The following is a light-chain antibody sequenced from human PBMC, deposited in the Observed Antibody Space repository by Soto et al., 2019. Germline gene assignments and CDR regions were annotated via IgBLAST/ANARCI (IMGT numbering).Light chain of an antibody. V-gene: IGLV1-40*01. CDR2: ADS. Sequence: QSVLTQPPSVSGAPGQRGTISCTGSSSNIGAGFAVHWYQQLPGTAPKLLIFADSNRPSGVPDRFSGSKSGTSASLAIAGLQADDEADYYCQSYDSSLSVWVFGGGTKLTVL. J-gene: IGLJ3*02. CDR1: SSNIGAGFA. CDR3: QSYDSSLSVWV.